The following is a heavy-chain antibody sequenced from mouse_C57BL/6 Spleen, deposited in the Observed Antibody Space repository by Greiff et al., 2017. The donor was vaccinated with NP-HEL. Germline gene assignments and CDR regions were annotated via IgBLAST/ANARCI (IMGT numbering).Heavy chain of an antibody. CDR1: GYTFTSYW. CDR3: AIRGDLYYGSSPWFAY. V-gene: IGHV1-74*01. CDR2: IHPSDSDT. D-gene: IGHD1-1*01. Sequence: QVQLKQPGAELVKPGASVKVSCKASGYTFTSYWMHWVKQRPGQGLEWIGRIHPSDSDTNYNQKFKGKATLTVDKSSSTAYMQLSSLTSEDSAVYYCAIRGDLYYGSSPWFAYWGQGTLVTVSA. J-gene: IGHJ3*01.